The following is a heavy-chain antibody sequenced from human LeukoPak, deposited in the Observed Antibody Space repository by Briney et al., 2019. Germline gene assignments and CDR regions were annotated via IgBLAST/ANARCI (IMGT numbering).Heavy chain of an antibody. J-gene: IGHJ5*02. Sequence: GRSLRLSCAASGFTFSDYAMSWVRQAPGKGLEWVSAISGTADRTYYVGSVKGRFTVSRDNSKNMVYLQMSGLRTEDTAVYYCANSRGYGSGNLWGQGTLVTVSS. CDR2: ISGTADRT. CDR1: GFTFSDYA. D-gene: IGHD3-10*01. CDR3: ANSRGYGSGNL. V-gene: IGHV3-23*01.